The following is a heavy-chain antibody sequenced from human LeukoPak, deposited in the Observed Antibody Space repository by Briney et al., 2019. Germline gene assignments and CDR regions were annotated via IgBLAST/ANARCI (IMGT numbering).Heavy chain of an antibody. CDR3: TTAFVAAAARDY. J-gene: IGHJ4*02. V-gene: IGHV3-15*01. CDR1: GFTFSNAW. CDR2: IKSKTDGGTT. D-gene: IGHD6-13*01. Sequence: GGSLRLSCAASGFTFSNAWMSWVRQAPGKGLEWVGRIKSKTDGGTTDYAAPVKGRFTISRDDSKNTLYLQMNSLKTEDTAVYYCTTAFVAAAARDYWGQGTLVTVSS.